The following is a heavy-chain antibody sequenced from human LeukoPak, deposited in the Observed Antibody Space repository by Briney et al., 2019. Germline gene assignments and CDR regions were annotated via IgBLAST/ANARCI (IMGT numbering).Heavy chain of an antibody. CDR2: IKQDGSEK. CDR1: GFTFSSYW. D-gene: IGHD6-13*01. Sequence: GESLRLSCAASGFTFSSYWMSWVRQAPGKGLEWVANIKQDGSEKYYVDSVKGRFTISRDNAKNSLYLQMNSLRAEDTAVYYCATRPYSSSWYPHYWGQGTLVTVSS. V-gene: IGHV3-7*01. J-gene: IGHJ4*02. CDR3: ATRPYSSSWYPHY.